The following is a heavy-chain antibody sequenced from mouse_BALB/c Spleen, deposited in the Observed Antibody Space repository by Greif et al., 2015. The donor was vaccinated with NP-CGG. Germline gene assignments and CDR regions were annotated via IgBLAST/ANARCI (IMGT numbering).Heavy chain of an antibody. V-gene: IGHV1-84*02. D-gene: IGHD4-1*01. Sequence: QVQLQQSGPELVKPGASVKISCKASGYTFTDYYINWVNQKPGQGLEWIGWIYPGSGNTKYNEKFKGKATLTVDTSSSPAYMQFSSLTSEDTAVYFCARRTGTEAMDYWGQGTSVTVSS. CDR2: IYPGSGNT. CDR1: GYTFTDYY. J-gene: IGHJ4*01. CDR3: ARRTGTEAMDY.